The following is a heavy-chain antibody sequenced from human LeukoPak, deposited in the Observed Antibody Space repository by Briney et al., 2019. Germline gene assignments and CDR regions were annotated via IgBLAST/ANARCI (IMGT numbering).Heavy chain of an antibody. J-gene: IGHJ6*02. D-gene: IGHD2-15*01. CDR2: ISAYNGNT. CDR3: ASKGVAGGVAKNYYYYYGMDV. CDR1: GYTFTSYG. V-gene: IGHV1-18*01. Sequence: GASVKVSCKASGYTFTSYGISWVRQAPGQGLEWMGWISAYNGNTNYAQKFQGRVTITADESTSTAYMELSSLRSEDTAVYYCASKGVAGGVAKNYYYYYGMDVWGQGTTVTVSS.